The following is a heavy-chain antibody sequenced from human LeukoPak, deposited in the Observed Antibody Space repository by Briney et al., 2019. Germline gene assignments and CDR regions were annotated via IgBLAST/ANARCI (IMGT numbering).Heavy chain of an antibody. D-gene: IGHD3-16*01. J-gene: IGHJ4*02. V-gene: IGHV1-2*02. CDR2: INPKNGGT. Sequence: ASVKVSCKASGYTFTGYYMHWVRQAPGQGLEWMGWINPKNGGTNYVQKFQGRVTMTRDTSISTAYMELSSLRSDDTAFYYCARVFGRQLPDYWGQGTLVTVSS. CDR1: GYTFTGYY. CDR3: ARVFGRQLPDY.